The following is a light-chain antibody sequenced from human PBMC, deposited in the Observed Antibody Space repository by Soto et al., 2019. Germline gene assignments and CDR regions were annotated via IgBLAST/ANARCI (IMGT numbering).Light chain of an antibody. CDR2: DVS. Sequence: QSALTQPASVSGSPGQSITISCTGTSSDVGDYNYVSWYQQHPGKAPKLMTYDVSNRPSGVSNRFSGSKSGNTASLTISGLQAEDEAAYYCSSYTRSSTLVVFGGGTKLTVL. J-gene: IGLJ2*01. CDR1: SSDVGDYNY. CDR3: SSYTRSSTLVV. V-gene: IGLV2-14*01.